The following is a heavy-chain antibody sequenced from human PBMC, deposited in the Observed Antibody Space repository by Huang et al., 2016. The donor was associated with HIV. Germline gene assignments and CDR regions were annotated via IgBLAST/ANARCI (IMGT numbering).Heavy chain of an antibody. CDR3: ARHYNNYIDYFDY. CDR2: ISSRGTTV. D-gene: IGHD4-4*01. Sequence: QVQLVESGGGLVKPGQSLRLSCEVSGFTFSDYYMGWIRQDPWKGVEWVSYISSRGTTVSYAESVKGRFTISRDNTKNSLYLQMNSLRAEDTAVYYCARHYNNYIDYFDYWGQGTLVTVSS. J-gene: IGHJ4*02. V-gene: IGHV3-11*04. CDR1: GFTFSDYY.